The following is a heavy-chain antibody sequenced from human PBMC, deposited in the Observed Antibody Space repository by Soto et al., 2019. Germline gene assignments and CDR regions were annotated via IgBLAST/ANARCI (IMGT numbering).Heavy chain of an antibody. Sequence: ASVKGSCKAPRDTFTSYYIHWVRQAPEHGLEWMGGINPNGGSTRFAQKFQGRVTMTRDTSTSTAYMELSSLRYDDTAVYYCANDYDVVWGTYRLDSWGHGTLVTVSS. CDR3: ANDYDVVWGTYRLDS. J-gene: IGHJ5*01. V-gene: IGHV1-2*02. CDR2: INPNGGST. CDR1: RDTFTSYY. D-gene: IGHD3-16*02.